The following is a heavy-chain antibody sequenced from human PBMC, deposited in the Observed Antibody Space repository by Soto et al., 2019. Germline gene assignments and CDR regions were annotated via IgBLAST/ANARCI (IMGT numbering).Heavy chain of an antibody. Sequence: QVQLVQSGAEVKKPGASVKVSCKASGYTFTSYGISWVRQAPGQGLEWMGWISAYNGNTNYAQKLQGRVTMTTDTSTSTAYMELRSLRSDDTAVYYCARETELILALGYCSGGSCPYCYYGMDVWGQGTTVTVSS. CDR1: GYTFTSYG. CDR2: ISAYNGNT. J-gene: IGHJ6*02. CDR3: ARETELILALGYCSGGSCPYCYYGMDV. D-gene: IGHD2-15*01. V-gene: IGHV1-18*01.